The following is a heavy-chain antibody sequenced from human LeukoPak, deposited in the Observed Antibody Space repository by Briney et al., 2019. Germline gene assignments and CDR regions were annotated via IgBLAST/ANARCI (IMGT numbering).Heavy chain of an antibody. D-gene: IGHD3-10*01. V-gene: IGHV3-15*01. CDR2: IKSKTDGGTT. CDR3: IAALWSGELVDY. J-gene: IGHJ4*02. CDR1: GFTFSNTW. Sequence: GGSLRLSCAASGFTFSNTWMSWVRQAPGKGLEWVGRIKSKTDGGTTDYAAPVKGRFAISRDDSKTTLYLQMNSLNTEDTAVYYCIAALWSGELVDYWGQGTLVTVSS.